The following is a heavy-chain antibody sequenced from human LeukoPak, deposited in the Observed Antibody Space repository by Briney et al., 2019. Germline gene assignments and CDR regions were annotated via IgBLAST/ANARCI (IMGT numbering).Heavy chain of an antibody. CDR2: INPSGDST. D-gene: IGHD3-16*01. Sequence: GASVKVSCKASGNTFTINHIHWVRQAPGQGLEWMGVINPSGDSTTYAQNFQGRVTMTRDTSTSTVYMELRSLRSEDTAIYYCAKLATSDTGETYWGQGTLVTVSS. V-gene: IGHV1-46*01. J-gene: IGHJ4*02. CDR3: AKLATSDTGETY. CDR1: GNTFTINH.